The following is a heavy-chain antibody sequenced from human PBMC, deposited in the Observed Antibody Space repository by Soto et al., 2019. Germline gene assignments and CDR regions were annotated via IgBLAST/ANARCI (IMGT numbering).Heavy chain of an antibody. D-gene: IGHD6-19*01. CDR3: ARRSSSTVSSGWPHFDY. V-gene: IGHV1-69*01. Sequence: QVQLVQSGAEVKKPGSSVKVSCKASGRTFSSYAISWVRQAPGQGLEWMGGIIPIFGTAKYAQKFKGRVTITADESTRTAYMELSSLRSEDTAVYCCARRSSSTVSSGWPHFDYWGQGTLVTVSS. CDR2: IIPIFGTA. J-gene: IGHJ4*02. CDR1: GRTFSSYA.